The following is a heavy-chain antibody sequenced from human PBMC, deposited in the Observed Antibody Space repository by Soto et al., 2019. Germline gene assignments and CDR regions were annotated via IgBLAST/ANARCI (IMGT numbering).Heavy chain of an antibody. CDR1: GFTFSNYN. V-gene: IGHV3-48*02. D-gene: IGHD2-15*01. Sequence: GGSVRLSCAASGFTFSNYNMNWVRQAPGKGLEWVSYISSTSNTIYYADSVKGRFTISRDNAKNSLYLQMNSLRDEDTAVYYYARGFCSGGSCYYYYYGMDVWGQGTTVTVSS. J-gene: IGHJ6*02. CDR2: ISSTSNTI. CDR3: ARGFCSGGSCYYYYYGMDV.